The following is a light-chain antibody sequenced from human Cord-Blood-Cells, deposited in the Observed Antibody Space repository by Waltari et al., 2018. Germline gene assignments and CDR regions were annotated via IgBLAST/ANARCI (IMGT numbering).Light chain of an antibody. CDR3: CSYAGSYPV. CDR1: SSDVGGYHS. Sequence: QSALTQPRSVSGSPGQSVTISCTGTSSDVGGYHSVSWYQQHPGKAPKLMIYDVGKRPSGVPDRFSGSKSGNTASLTISGLQAEDEADYYCCSYAGSYPVFGGGTKLTVL. V-gene: IGLV2-11*01. CDR2: DVG. J-gene: IGLJ2*01.